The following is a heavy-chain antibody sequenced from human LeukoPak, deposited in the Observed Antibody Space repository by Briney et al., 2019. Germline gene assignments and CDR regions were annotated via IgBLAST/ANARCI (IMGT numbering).Heavy chain of an antibody. CDR2: IYTSGST. Sequence: PSETLSLTCTVSGGSFSGYYWSWIRQPAGKGLEWIGRIYTSGSTNYNPSLKSRVTMSVDTSKNQFSLKLSSVTAADTAVYYCARDLDPGCSSITCYVWFDPWGQGTLVTVSS. D-gene: IGHD2-2*01. V-gene: IGHV4-4*07. CDR1: GGSFSGYY. CDR3: ARDLDPGCSSITCYVWFDP. J-gene: IGHJ5*02.